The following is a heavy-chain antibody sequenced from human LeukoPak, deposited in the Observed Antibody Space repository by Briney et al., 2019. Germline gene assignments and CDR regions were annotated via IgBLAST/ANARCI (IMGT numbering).Heavy chain of an antibody. J-gene: IGHJ4*02. Sequence: AAVKVSCKASGYTFTSYGISWVRQAPGQGLEWMGWISAYNGNTNYAQKLPGRVTMTTDTSTSTAYKELRRLRSDDTVVYYGARVYDFWSEFDYWGQGTLVTVSS. V-gene: IGHV1-18*01. D-gene: IGHD3-3*01. CDR3: ARVYDFWSEFDY. CDR2: ISAYNGNT. CDR1: GYTFTSYG.